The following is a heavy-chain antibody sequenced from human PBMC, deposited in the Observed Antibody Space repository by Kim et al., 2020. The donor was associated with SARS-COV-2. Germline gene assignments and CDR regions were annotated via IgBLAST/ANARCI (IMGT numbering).Heavy chain of an antibody. D-gene: IGHD2-2*01. CDR3: ARDGDVVVPAATLFDY. J-gene: IGHJ4*02. CDR2: IYHSGST. CDR1: GYSISSGYY. V-gene: IGHV4-38-2*02. Sequence: SETLSLTCTVSGYSISSGYYWGWIRQPPGKGLEWIGSIYHSGSTYYNPSLKSRVTISVDTSKNQFSLKLSSVTAADTAVYYCARDGDVVVPAATLFDYWGQGTLVTVSS.